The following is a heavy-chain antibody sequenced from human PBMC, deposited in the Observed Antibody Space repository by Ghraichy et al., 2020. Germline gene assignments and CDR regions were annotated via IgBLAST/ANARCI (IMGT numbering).Heavy chain of an antibody. Sequence: SQTLSLTCTVSGASISSSSYYWGWIRHSPGKGLEWIGSMFYGGDTCYNPSLKGRATISVDTSKNQFSLNLKSVTAADTAVYYCARTPFRSSWTIFDYWGQGALVTVSS. CDR2: MFYGGDT. D-gene: IGHD2-2*01. CDR1: GASISSSSYY. J-gene: IGHJ4*02. V-gene: IGHV4-39*01. CDR3: ARTPFRSSWTIFDY.